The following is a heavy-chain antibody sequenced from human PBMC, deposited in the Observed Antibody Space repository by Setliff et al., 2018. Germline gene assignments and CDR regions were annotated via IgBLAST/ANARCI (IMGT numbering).Heavy chain of an antibody. CDR1: GFPFSGSW. CDR2: IREDGSGN. CDR3: ARDPEGGEFDI. D-gene: IGHD2-21*01. Sequence: PGESLTISCAASGFPFSGSWMAWVRQAPGQGLEWVADIREDGSGNFYADSVRGRFTISRDNARNSLFLQMNSLSAEDTAVYYCARDPEGGEFDIWGQGTLVTVSS. J-gene: IGHJ3*02. V-gene: IGHV3-7*01.